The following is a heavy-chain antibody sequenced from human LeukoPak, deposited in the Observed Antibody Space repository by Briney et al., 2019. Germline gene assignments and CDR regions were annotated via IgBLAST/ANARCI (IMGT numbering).Heavy chain of an antibody. D-gene: IGHD2-2*01. V-gene: IGHV4-34*01. CDR3: ARGDIVVVPAARPLDP. J-gene: IGHJ5*02. Sequence: PSETLSLTCAVYGGSFSGYYWSWIRQPPGKGLEWIGEINHSGSTNYNPSLKSRVTISVDTSENQFSLKLSSVTAADTAVYYCARGDIVVVPAARPLDPWGQGTLVTVSS. CDR2: INHSGST. CDR1: GGSFSGYY.